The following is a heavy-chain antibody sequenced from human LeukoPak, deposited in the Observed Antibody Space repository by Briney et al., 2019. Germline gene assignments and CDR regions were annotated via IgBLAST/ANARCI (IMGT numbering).Heavy chain of an antibody. V-gene: IGHV3-49*04. J-gene: IGHJ4*02. D-gene: IGHD3-10*01. CDR2: IRRRAVGETA. CDR1: GFTFGDYA. Sequence: GGSLRLSCTASGFTFGDYAVSWVRRAPGRGLEWVGLIRRRAVGETADYAASVKGRFTISRDDSKNTLYLQMNSLKTEDTAVYYCTTVLIWFGELLVYWGQGTLVTVSS. CDR3: TTVLIWFGELLVY.